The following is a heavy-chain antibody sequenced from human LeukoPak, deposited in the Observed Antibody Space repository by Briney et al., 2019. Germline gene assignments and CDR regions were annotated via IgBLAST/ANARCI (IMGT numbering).Heavy chain of an antibody. V-gene: IGHV3-7*01. Sequence: RPGGSLRLSCAASGFTFSSYWMSWVRQAPGKGLEWVANIKQDGSEKYYVDSVKGGFTISRDNAQNSLFLQMNSLRAGDTAVYYCARERNTATRPLDYWGQGTLLTVSS. J-gene: IGHJ4*02. CDR3: ARERNTATRPLDY. CDR2: IKQDGSEK. D-gene: IGHD6-6*01. CDR1: GFTFSSYW.